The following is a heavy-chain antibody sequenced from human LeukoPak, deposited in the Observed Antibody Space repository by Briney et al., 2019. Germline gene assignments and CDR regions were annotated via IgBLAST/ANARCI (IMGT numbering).Heavy chain of an antibody. CDR2: IYYSGST. D-gene: IGHD6-6*01. CDR1: GGSISSSSYY. J-gene: IGHJ4*02. CDR3: ARDAGIAAPPGY. V-gene: IGHV4-39*07. Sequence: PSETLSLTCTVSGGSISSSSYYWGWIRQPPGKGLEWIGSIYYSGSTYYNPSLKSRVTISVDTSKNQFSLKLSSVTAADTAVYYCARDAGIAAPPGYWGQGTLVTVSS.